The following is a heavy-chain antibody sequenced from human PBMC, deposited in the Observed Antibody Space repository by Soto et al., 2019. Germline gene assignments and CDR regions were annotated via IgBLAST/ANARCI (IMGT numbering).Heavy chain of an antibody. CDR1: GFTFSAHA. Sequence: QVQLVESGGGVVQPGKSLRLSCATSGFTFSAHALHWLRQAPGKGLEWVAAISYDGSSYYPDSVRGRFTISRDNSKQTLFLQLKSLTTDDTATYYCAKGCVVLAPATYTNWFDFWGLGTLVTVSS. D-gene: IGHD1-26*01. V-gene: IGHV3-30*04. J-gene: IGHJ5*01. CDR2: ISYDGSS. CDR3: AKGCVVLAPATYTNWFDF.